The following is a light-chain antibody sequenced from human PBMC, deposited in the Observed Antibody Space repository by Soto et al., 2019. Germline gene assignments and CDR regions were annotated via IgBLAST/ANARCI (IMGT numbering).Light chain of an antibody. CDR2: DAA. J-gene: IGKJ1*01. V-gene: IGKV3-15*01. Sequence: EIVMTQSPGTLSVSPGERATLSCRASQSVNSNLVWYQQKPGQSPRLLIYDAATRATDIPARFSGSGSGTKFTLTISSLQSEDFAVYYCQQYNDWPRTFGQGTKVEIK. CDR1: QSVNSN. CDR3: QQYNDWPRT.